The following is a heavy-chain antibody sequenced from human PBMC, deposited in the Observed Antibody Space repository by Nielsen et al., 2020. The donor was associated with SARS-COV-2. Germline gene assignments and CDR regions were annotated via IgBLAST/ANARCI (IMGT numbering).Heavy chain of an antibody. CDR3: ARVQILTGRNFDF. V-gene: IGHV4-39*07. J-gene: IGHJ4*02. CDR2: IYYSGST. D-gene: IGHD3-9*01. Sequence: RQAPGKGLEWIGSIYYSGSTFYNPSLKTRVTISPDRSRNQFSLMLSSVTAADTAVYYCARVQILTGRNFDFWGQGSLVTVSS.